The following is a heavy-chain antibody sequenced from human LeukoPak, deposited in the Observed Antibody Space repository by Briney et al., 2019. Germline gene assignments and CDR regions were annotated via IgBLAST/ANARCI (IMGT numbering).Heavy chain of an antibody. CDR2: INHSGST. Sequence: TSETLSLTCAVYGGSFSGYYWSWIRQPPGKGLEWIGEINHSGSTNYNPSLKSRVTISVDTSKNQFSLKLSSVTAADTAVYYCARGVPPYSSGWYVWFDPWGQGTLVTVSS. V-gene: IGHV4-34*01. CDR1: GGSFSGYY. J-gene: IGHJ5*02. CDR3: ARGVPPYSSGWYVWFDP. D-gene: IGHD6-19*01.